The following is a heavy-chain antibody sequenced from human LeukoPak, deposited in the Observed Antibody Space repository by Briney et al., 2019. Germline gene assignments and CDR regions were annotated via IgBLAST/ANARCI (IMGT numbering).Heavy chain of an antibody. D-gene: IGHD3-22*01. Sequence: TSETLSLTCTVSGGSISSGGYYWSWIRQPPGKGLEWIGYIYHSGSTYYNPSLKSRVTISVDRSKNQFSLKLSSVTAADTAVYYCARDDDSSGFDYWGQGTLVTVSS. CDR1: GGSISSGGYY. CDR2: IYHSGST. CDR3: ARDDDSSGFDY. J-gene: IGHJ4*02. V-gene: IGHV4-30-2*01.